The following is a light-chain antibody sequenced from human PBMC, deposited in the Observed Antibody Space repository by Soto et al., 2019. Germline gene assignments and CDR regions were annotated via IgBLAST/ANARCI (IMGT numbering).Light chain of an antibody. CDR1: SSDIGAYIF. CDR2: DIA. CDR3: VSFTTKKSYV. V-gene: IGLV2-14*03. J-gene: IGLJ1*01. Sequence: QSVHPQPPSVSWSPGHSVTISCSGTSSDIGAYIFASWYQQHPGKAPKLIIYDIANPPSGVSYRFSGSKSANTASLTISGLQADADADYYCVSFTTKKSYVFGTGTKVTVL.